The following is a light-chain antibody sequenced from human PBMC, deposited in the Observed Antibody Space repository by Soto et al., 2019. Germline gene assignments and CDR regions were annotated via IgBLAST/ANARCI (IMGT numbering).Light chain of an antibody. J-gene: IGKJ4*01. Sequence: EVVLTQSPDTLSLSAGERATLSCRTSHSVDIYVAWYQQKPGQAPRLLIYDSYNRVTGIPTRFSGSVSGTDLTLNISSLEPEDSAIYYCHQRKDCPPLTFGGGTKVEI. V-gene: IGKV3-11*01. CDR3: HQRKDCPPLT. CDR2: DSY. CDR1: HSVDIY.